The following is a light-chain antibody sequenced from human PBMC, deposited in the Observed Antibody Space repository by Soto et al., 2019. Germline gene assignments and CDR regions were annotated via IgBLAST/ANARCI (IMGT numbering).Light chain of an antibody. CDR1: SNDVCGYNY. Sequence: QSALTQPASVSGSPGQSITISCTGTSNDVCGYNYVSWYQQHPGKAPKLIIYEVTDRPSGVSNRFSGSKSGNTASLTISGLQAEDEADYYCISYTSSNTHYVIIGGGTQLTVL. V-gene: IGLV2-14*01. CDR2: EVT. J-gene: IGLJ2*01. CDR3: ISYTSSNTHYVI.